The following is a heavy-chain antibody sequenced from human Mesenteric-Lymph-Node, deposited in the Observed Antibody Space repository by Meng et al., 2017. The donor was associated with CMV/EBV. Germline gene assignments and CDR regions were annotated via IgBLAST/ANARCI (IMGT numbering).Heavy chain of an antibody. CDR2: LSSYNGNT. D-gene: IGHD3-10*01. CDR1: GFTFTSFG. CDR3: ARGGRPLWSV. V-gene: IGHV1-18*01. Sequence: AQLVQSGPEVKRPGASVKVSCRTSGFTFTSFGFTWVRQAPGQGLEWMGWLSSYNGNTNYAQKFQDRVTMTADKSTNTAYMELRNLRSDDTAMYYCARGGRPLWSVWGQGTVVTVSS. J-gene: IGHJ3*01.